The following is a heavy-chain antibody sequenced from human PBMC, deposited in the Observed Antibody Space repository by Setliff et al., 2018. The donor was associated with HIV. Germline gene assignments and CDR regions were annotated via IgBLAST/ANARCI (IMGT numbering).Heavy chain of an antibody. Sequence: SETLSLTCTVSGASISGSYWIWIRQPPGKGLEWIGYIYDNEKTFYNPSLKSRVTITVDTSKNQISLQLTSVTAEDTAVYHCARGDIYWHDASGYVKSALDAFDLWGQGTMVTVSS. V-gene: IGHV4-59*08. CDR1: GASISGSY. D-gene: IGHD3-22*01. CDR3: ARGDIYWHDASGYVKSALDAFDL. J-gene: IGHJ3*01. CDR2: IYDNEKT.